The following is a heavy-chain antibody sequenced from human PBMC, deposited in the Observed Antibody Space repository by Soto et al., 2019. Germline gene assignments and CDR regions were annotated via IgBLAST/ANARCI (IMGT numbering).Heavy chain of an antibody. D-gene: IGHD3-22*01. CDR2: ISAYNGNT. V-gene: IGHV1-18*01. CDR1: GYTFTSYG. CDR3: ARGRYYDSSGYYEFDY. Sequence: ASVKVSCKASGYTFTSYGISWVRQAPGQGLEWMGWISAYNGNTNYAQKLQGRVTMTTDTSTSTAYMELRSLRSDDTAVYYCARGRYYDSSGYYEFDYWGQGTLVTVSS. J-gene: IGHJ4*02.